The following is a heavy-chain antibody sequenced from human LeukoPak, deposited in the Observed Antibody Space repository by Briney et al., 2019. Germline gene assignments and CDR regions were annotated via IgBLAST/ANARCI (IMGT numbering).Heavy chain of an antibody. Sequence: PSETLSLTCTVPGYSISSGYYWGWIRQPPGKGLEWIGSIYHSGSTYYNPSLKSRVTISVDTSKNQFSLKLSSVTAADTAVYYCARTVTTGPRTWFDPWGQGTLVTVSS. CDR2: IYHSGST. J-gene: IGHJ5*02. CDR1: GYSISSGYY. D-gene: IGHD4-11*01. CDR3: ARTVTTGPRTWFDP. V-gene: IGHV4-38-2*02.